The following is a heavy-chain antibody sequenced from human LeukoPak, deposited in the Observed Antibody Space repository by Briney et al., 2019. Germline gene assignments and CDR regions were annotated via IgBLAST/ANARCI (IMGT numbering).Heavy chain of an antibody. V-gene: IGHV3-23*01. CDR2: ISGSGGST. J-gene: IGHJ4*02. D-gene: IGHD2-15*01. CDR1: GFTFSSYA. CDR3: ANDLIVVVVAATGGFDY. Sequence: GGSLRLSCAASGFTFSSYAMSWVRQAPGKGLEWVSAISGSGGSTYYADSVKGRFTISRDNSKNTLYLQMNSLRAEDTAVYHCANDLIVVVVAATGGFDYWGQGTLVTVSS.